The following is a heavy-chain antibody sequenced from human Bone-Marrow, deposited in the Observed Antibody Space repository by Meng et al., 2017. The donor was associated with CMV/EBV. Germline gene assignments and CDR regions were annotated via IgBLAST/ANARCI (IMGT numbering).Heavy chain of an antibody. CDR1: GFTFSSYW. D-gene: IGHD2-2*01. CDR2: IKQDGSEK. J-gene: IGHJ2*01. CDR3: ARDFWYCSSTSCPTRYFDL. Sequence: ETLSLTCAASGFTFSSYWMSWVRQAPGKGLEWVANIKQDGSEKYYVDSVKGRFTISRDNAKNSLYLQMNSLRAEDTAVYYCARDFWYCSSTSCPTRYFDLWGRGTLVTVSS. V-gene: IGHV3-7*01.